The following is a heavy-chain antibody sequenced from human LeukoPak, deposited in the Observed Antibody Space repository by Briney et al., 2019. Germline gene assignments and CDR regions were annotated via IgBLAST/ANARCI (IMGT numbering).Heavy chain of an antibody. V-gene: IGHV1-8*03. D-gene: IGHD3-16*02. CDR1: GYTFTSYD. J-gene: IGHJ4*02. CDR2: MDPNSGNT. Sequence: ASVKVSCKASGYTFTSYDINWVRQATGQGLEWMGWMDPNSGNTGYAQKFQGRVTITRNTSISTAYMELSSLRSEDTAVYYCARGWGSYRYDRQFDYWGQGTLVTVSS. CDR3: ARGWGSYRYDRQFDY.